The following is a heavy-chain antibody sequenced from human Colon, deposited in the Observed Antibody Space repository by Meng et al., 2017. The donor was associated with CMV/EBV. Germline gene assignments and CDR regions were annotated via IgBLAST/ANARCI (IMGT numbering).Heavy chain of an antibody. CDR2: ISYSGNT. CDR1: GGSVNSGSYY. D-gene: IGHD6-19*01. V-gene: IGHV4-61*01. CDR3: AREVSGWSTGIDY. Sequence: GSLRLSCSVSGGSVNSGSYYWTWIRQPPGKGLEWIGYISYSGNTNYNPSLKSRLTIEVDTSRNQFSLKLTSVSAADTAIYYCAREVSGWSTGIDYWGQGTLVTVSS. J-gene: IGHJ4*02.